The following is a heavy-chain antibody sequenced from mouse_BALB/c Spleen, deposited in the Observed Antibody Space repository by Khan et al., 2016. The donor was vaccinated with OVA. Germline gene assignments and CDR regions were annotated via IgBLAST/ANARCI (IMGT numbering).Heavy chain of an antibody. D-gene: IGHD1-1*01. J-gene: IGHJ2*01. CDR3: ARGNYYGYYFDY. V-gene: IGHV3-2*02. CDR1: GYSITSGYA. Sequence: EVKLLESGPGLVKPSQSLSLTCTVTGYSITSGYAWNWIRQFPGNKLEWMGYISYSGVTSYTPSLKSRISITRDTSKNQFFLQLTSVTTADTAPYDCARGNYYGYYFDYWGQGTTLTVSS. CDR2: ISYSGVT.